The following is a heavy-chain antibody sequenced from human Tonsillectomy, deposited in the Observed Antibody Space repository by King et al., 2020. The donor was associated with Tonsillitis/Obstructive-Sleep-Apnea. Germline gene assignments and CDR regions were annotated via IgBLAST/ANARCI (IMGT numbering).Heavy chain of an antibody. J-gene: IGHJ4*02. CDR3: ARGQLYDSSGYYYFFDY. Sequence: QVQLQQWGAGLLKPSETLSLTCAVYGGSFSGYYWSWIRQPPGKGLEWIGEINHSGSTNYNPSLKSRVTISVDTSKNQFSLKLSSVTDADTAVYYCARGQLYDSSGYYYFFDYWGQGTLVTVSS. CDR2: INHSGST. V-gene: IGHV4-34*01. CDR1: GGSFSGYY. D-gene: IGHD3-22*01.